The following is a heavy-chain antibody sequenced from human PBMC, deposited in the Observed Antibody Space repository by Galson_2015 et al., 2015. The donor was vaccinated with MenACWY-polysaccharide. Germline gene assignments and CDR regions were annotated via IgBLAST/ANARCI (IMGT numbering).Heavy chain of an antibody. V-gene: IGHV3-21*01. J-gene: IGHJ3*02. CDR1: GFSFRSYT. Sequence: SLRLSCAASGFSFRSYTLNWVRQAPGKGLEWVSSISYSSNSIYYADSVRGRFTISRDNAGNSLYLLMNNLRAEDTAVYYCGRVSGPFYYYDSGDLKQGPSDMWGRGTLVTVSS. D-gene: IGHD3-16*01. CDR2: ISYSSNSI. CDR3: GRVSGPFYYYDSGDLKQGPSDM.